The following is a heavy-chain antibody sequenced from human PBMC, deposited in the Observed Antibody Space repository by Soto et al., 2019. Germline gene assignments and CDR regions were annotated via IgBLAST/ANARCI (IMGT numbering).Heavy chain of an antibody. CDR2: IYYSGST. D-gene: IGHD1-1*01. J-gene: IGHJ5*02. CDR3: VRDGTKTLRDWFDP. CDR1: GGSISSGGYY. V-gene: IGHV4-31*03. Sequence: PSETLSLTCTVSGGSISSGGYYWSWIRQHPGKGLEWIGYIYYSGSTYYNPFLKSRVTISVDTSKKQFSLKLRSVTAADTAVYYCVRDGTKTLRDWFDPWGQGISVTVSS.